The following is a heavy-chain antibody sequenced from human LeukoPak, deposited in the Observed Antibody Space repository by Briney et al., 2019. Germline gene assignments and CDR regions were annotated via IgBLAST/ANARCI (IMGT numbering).Heavy chain of an antibody. CDR1: DGSISSGSYY. D-gene: IGHD2-8*01. Sequence: SQTLSLTCTVSDGSISSGSYYWSWIRQHPGKGLEWIGYIYYSGNTYYNPSLKSRVNTSVDTSKNQFSLKLSSVTAADTAVYYCARNTKYYYYMDVWGKGTTVTVSS. CDR2: IYYSGNT. CDR3: ARNTKYYYYMDV. J-gene: IGHJ6*03. V-gene: IGHV4-31*03.